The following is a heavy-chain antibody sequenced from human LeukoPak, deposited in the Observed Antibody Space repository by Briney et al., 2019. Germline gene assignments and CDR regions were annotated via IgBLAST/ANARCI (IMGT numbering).Heavy chain of an antibody. CDR3: AKDLFDIVVVIDGAFDI. Sequence: GGSLRLSCAASGFTFSSYSMNWVRQAPGKGLEWVSSISSSSSYIYYADSVKGRFTISRDNAKNSLYLQMNSLRAEDTAVYYCAKDLFDIVVVIDGAFDIWGQGTMVTVSS. V-gene: IGHV3-21*01. D-gene: IGHD3-22*01. CDR1: GFTFSSYS. J-gene: IGHJ3*02. CDR2: ISSSSSYI.